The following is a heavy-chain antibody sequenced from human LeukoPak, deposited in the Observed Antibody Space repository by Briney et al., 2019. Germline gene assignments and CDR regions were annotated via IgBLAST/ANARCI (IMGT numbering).Heavy chain of an antibody. D-gene: IGHD3-10*01. Sequence: SETLSLTCTVSGGSISSSSYYWGWIRQPPGKGLEWIGSIYYSGSTYYNPSLKSRVTISVDTSKNQLSLQLSSVTAADTAVYYCARQTFGDLYFDSWGQGTLVIVSS. CDR1: GGSISSSSYY. CDR3: ARQTFGDLYFDS. V-gene: IGHV4-39*01. CDR2: IYYSGST. J-gene: IGHJ4*02.